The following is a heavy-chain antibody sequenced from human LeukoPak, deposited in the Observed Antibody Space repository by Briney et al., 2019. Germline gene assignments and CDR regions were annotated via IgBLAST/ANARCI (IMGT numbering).Heavy chain of an antibody. CDR3: ARDRELLWFGESRGYYFDY. CDR1: GVSISSGDYY. V-gene: IGHV4-30-4*08. J-gene: IGHJ4*02. CDR2: IYYSGST. D-gene: IGHD3-10*01. Sequence: SQTLSLTCTVSGVSISSGDYYWSWIRQPPGKGLEWIGYIYYSGSTYYNPSLKSRVTISVDTSKNQFSLKLSSVTAADTAVYYCARDRELLWFGESRGYYFDYWGQGTLVTVSS.